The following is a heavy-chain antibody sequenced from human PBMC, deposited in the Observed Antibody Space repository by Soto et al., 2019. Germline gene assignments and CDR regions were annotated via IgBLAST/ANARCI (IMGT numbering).Heavy chain of an antibody. J-gene: IGHJ5*02. CDR2: IYYSGST. D-gene: IGHD2-21*02. Sequence: QVQLQESGPGLMKPSQTLSLTCTVSGGSISSGGYYWSWIRQHPGKGLEWIGYIYYSGSTYYNPSLKSRITISVDTSKNQFSLKLSSVTAADTTVYYCARSSPVVTAPWGQGTLVTVSS. V-gene: IGHV4-31*03. CDR1: GGSISSGGYY. CDR3: ARSSPVVTAP.